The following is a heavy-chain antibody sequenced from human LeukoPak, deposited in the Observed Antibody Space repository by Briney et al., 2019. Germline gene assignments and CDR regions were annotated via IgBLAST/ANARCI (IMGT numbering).Heavy chain of an antibody. D-gene: IGHD1-1*01. CDR1: GFTFSSYW. CDR3: AREGYGDAFDI. CDR2: INSDGSST. V-gene: IGHV3-74*01. Sequence: AGGSLRLSCAASGFTFSSYWMHWVRQAPGKGLVWVSRINSDGSSTSYADSVKGRFTISRDNAKNTLYLQMNSLRAEDTAVYYCAREGYGDAFDIWGQGTMVTVSS. J-gene: IGHJ3*02.